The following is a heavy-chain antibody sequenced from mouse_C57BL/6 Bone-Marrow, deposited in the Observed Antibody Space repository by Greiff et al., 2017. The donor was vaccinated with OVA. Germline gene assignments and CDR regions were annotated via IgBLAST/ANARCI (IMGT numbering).Heavy chain of an antibody. CDR1: GFTFSDYG. J-gene: IGHJ1*03. D-gene: IGHD1-1*01. CDR3: ARHRDYYGSRNWYFDV. CDR2: ISNLAYSI. V-gene: IGHV5-15*01. Sequence: EVQLVESGGGLVQPGGSLKLSCAASGFTFSDYGMAWVRQAPRKGPEWVAFISNLAYSIYYADTVTGRFTISRENAKNTLYLEMSSLRSEDTAMYYCARHRDYYGSRNWYFDVWGTGTTVTVSS.